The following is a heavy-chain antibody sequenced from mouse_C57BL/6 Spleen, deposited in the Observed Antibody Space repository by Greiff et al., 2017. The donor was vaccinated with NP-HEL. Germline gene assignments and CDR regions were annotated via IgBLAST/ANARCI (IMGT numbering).Heavy chain of an antibody. D-gene: IGHD1-1*01. CDR2: ISNLAYSI. CDR1: GFTFSDYG. J-gene: IGHJ4*01. V-gene: IGHV5-15*01. CDR3: ARGYNYGAMDY. Sequence: EVKLVESGGGLVQPGGSLKLSCAASGFTFSDYGMAWVRQAPRKGPEWVAFISNLAYSIYYADTVTGRFTISRENAKNTLYLEMSSLRSEDTAMYYCARGYNYGAMDYWSQGTSVTVSS.